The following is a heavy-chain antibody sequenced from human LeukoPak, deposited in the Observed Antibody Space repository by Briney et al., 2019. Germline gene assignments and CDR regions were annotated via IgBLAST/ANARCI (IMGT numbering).Heavy chain of an antibody. J-gene: IGHJ4*02. D-gene: IGHD3-3*01. CDR2: ISGSGGST. Sequence: GGSLRLSCAASGFTFSTYWMNWVRQAPGKGLEWVSAISGSGGSTYYADSVKGRFTISRDNSKNTLYLQMNSLRAEDTAVYYCAKDLPSGYYPYWGQGTLVTVSS. V-gene: IGHV3-23*01. CDR3: AKDLPSGYYPY. CDR1: GFTFSTYW.